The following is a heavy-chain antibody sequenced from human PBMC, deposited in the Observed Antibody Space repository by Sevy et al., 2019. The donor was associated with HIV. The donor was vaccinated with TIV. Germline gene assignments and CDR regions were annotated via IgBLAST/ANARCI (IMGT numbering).Heavy chain of an antibody. Sequence: GGSLRLSCAASGFTFSSYSMNWVRQAPGKGLEWVSYISSSSSTIYYADSVKGRFTISRDNAKNSLYLQMNSLRDEDTAVYYCARVEPELELTTGIGFDPWGQGTLVTVSS. CDR2: ISSSSSTI. J-gene: IGHJ5*02. D-gene: IGHD1-7*01. V-gene: IGHV3-48*02. CDR3: ARVEPELELTTGIGFDP. CDR1: GFTFSSYS.